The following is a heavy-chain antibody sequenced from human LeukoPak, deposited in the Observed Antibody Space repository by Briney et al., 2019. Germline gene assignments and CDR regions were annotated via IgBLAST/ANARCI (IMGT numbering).Heavy chain of an antibody. V-gene: IGHV1-8*03. CDR1: GYTFTSYD. CDR3: ARMYSSSLINYYYNYIDV. D-gene: IGHD6-6*01. Sequence: ASVKVSCKASGYTFTSYDMNWVRQATGQGLEWMGWMNPNSGNTGYAQKFQGRVTITRNTSISTAYMELSSLRSEDTAVYDSARMYSSSLINYYYNYIDVWGKGTLVTISS. J-gene: IGHJ6*03. CDR2: MNPNSGNT.